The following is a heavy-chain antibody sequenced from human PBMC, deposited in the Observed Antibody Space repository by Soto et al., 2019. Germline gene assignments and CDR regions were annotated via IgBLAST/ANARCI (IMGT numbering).Heavy chain of an antibody. V-gene: IGHV1-69*12. CDR2: IMPIFRTR. Sequence: QVQLEQSGAEVTKPGSSVKVSCKASGGSFSNAAISWVRQAPGQRLEWMGGIMPIFRTRDYAQKFQGRVTITADESTRTAYMELSGLRSHDTAIYYCARDKDRLQLGGNYYYILDVWGQGTTVTVSS. CDR3: ARDKDRLQLGGNYYYILDV. J-gene: IGHJ6*02. CDR1: GGSFSNAA. D-gene: IGHD5-12*01.